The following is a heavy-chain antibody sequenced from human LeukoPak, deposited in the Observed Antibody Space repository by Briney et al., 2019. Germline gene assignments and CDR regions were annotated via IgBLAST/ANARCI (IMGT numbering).Heavy chain of an antibody. CDR2: ISSSSSYI. CDR1: GFTFSSYS. D-gene: IGHD6-19*01. J-gene: IGHJ4*02. CDR3: ARDGYSSGWYVY. Sequence: GGFLRLSCAASGFTFSSYSMNWVRQAPGKGLEWVSSISSSSSYIYYADSVKGRFTISRDNAKNSLYLQMNSLRAEDTAVYYCARDGYSSGWYVYWGQGTLVTVSS. V-gene: IGHV3-21*01.